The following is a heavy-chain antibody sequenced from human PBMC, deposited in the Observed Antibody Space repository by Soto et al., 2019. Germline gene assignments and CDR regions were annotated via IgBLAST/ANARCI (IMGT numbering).Heavy chain of an antibody. CDR3: ARISYDFWSGPQYGMDV. Sequence: GGSLRLSCAASGFTFSSYAMHWVRQAPGKGLEWVAVISYDGSNKYYADSVKGRFTISRDNSKNTLYLQMNSLRAEDTAVYYYARISYDFWSGPQYGMDVWGQGTTVTVSS. CDR1: GFTFSSYA. CDR2: ISYDGSNK. J-gene: IGHJ6*02. V-gene: IGHV3-30-3*01. D-gene: IGHD3-3*01.